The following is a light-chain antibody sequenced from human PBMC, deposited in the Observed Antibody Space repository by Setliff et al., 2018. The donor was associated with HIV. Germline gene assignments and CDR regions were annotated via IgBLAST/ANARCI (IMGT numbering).Light chain of an antibody. CDR2: SQN. CDR3: SAWDDSLNACV. Sequence: QSALTQPHSASGTPGQLVTISCSGSSSNIGRRTVNWYQQVPGMAPTLLIYSQNQRPSGVPDRFSASKSGTSASLAISGLQSDDEADYYCSAWDDSLNACVFGTGTKVTVL. J-gene: IGLJ1*01. V-gene: IGLV1-44*01. CDR1: SSNIGRRT.